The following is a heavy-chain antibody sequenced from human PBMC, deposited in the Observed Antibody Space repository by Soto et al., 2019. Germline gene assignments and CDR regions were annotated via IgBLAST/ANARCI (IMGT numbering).Heavy chain of an antibody. CDR2: TYYDGST. D-gene: IGHD3-22*01. J-gene: IGHJ4*02. V-gene: IGHV4-59*02. CDR3: AREYYYDSSGYPGGFDY. CDR1: SVGGYY. Sequence: PSETLSLTCTVDSVGGYYWSWIRQPPGKGLEWIGNTYYDGSTNYNPSLKSRVTISVDTSKNQFSLWLTPVTAADTAVYYCAREYYYDSSGYPGGFDYWGQGTLVTVSS.